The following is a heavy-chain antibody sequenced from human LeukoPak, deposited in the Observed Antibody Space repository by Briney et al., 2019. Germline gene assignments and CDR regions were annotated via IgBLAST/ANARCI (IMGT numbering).Heavy chain of an antibody. V-gene: IGHV1-46*01. CDR2: INPSGCGT. CDR3: ARAPHSSAGDNFDY. J-gene: IGHJ4*02. D-gene: IGHD2-15*01. Sequence: GASVNVSCKASGYTFTSFHMHWVRQAPGQGLEWMGIINPSGCGTSYPQKFQGRVTMTRDTSTSTVYMELSSLRSEDTAVYYCARAPHSSAGDNFDYWGQGTLVTVSS. CDR1: GYTFTSFH.